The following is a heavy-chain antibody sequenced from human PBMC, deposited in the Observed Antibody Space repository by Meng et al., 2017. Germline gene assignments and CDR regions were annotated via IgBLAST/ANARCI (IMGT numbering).Heavy chain of an antibody. CDR2: IYWDDDK. CDR3: AHRLGFTKPFVY. V-gene: IGHV2-5*02. J-gene: IGHJ4*02. CDR1: GFSLSTSGVG. D-gene: IGHD2-8*01. Sequence: QNPLQALRPNLVKPHQPLTLTCTFSGFSLSTSGVGVGWVRQPPGKALEWLALIYWDDDKRYSPSLESRLTITKDTSKNQVVLTMTNMDPVDTATYYCAHRLGFTKPFVYWGQGTLVTVSS.